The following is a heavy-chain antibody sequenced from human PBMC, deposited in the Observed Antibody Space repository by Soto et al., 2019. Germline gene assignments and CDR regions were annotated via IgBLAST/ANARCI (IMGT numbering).Heavy chain of an antibody. CDR3: ARDAGAPLYYYYYYGMDV. CDR2: IIPIFGTA. CDR1: GGTFSSYA. J-gene: IGHJ6*02. D-gene: IGHD1-26*01. V-gene: IGHV1-69*06. Sequence: SVKVSCKASGGTFSSYAISWVRQAPGQGLEWMGGIIPIFGTANYAQKFQGRVTITADKSTSTAYMGLSSLRSDDTAVYYCARDAGAPLYYYYYYGMDVWGQGTTVTVSS.